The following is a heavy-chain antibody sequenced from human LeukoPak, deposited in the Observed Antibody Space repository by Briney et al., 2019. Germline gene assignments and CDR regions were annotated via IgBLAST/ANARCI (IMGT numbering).Heavy chain of an antibody. Sequence: SETLSLTCTVSGGSISSYYWSWIRQPPGEGLEWIGYIYYSGSTSYNPSLKSRVTISVDTSKNQFSLKLSSVTAADTAVYYCATVPPNYYDRGAYYYYMDVWGKGTTVTVSS. V-gene: IGHV4-59*01. J-gene: IGHJ6*03. CDR3: ATVPPNYYDRGAYYYYMDV. CDR2: IYYSGST. CDR1: GGSISSYY. D-gene: IGHD3-22*01.